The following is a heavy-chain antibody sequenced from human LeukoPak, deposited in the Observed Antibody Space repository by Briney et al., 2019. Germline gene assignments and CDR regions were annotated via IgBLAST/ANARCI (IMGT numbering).Heavy chain of an antibody. Sequence: GGSLRLSCAASGFTFSNYWMHWVRQVPGKGLVWVSRINDDGSAAFYADSVKGRFTISRDNAKNTLFLQMSSLRAEDTAVYFCAREILAPGKTHDYWGQGTLVTVSS. CDR3: AREILAPGKTHDY. V-gene: IGHV3-74*01. CDR2: INDDGSAA. J-gene: IGHJ4*02. CDR1: GFTFSNYW.